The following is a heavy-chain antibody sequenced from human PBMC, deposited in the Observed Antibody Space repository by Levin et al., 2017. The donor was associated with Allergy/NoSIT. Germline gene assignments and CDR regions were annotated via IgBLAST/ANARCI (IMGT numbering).Heavy chain of an antibody. V-gene: IGHV3-33*01. CDR3: ARDACGGDCWADV. J-gene: IGHJ6*04. CDR2: IWYDGSNK. Sequence: GGSLRLSCAASGFTFSSYGMHWVRQAPGKGLEWVAVIWYDGSNKYYADSVKGRFTISRDNSKNTLYLQMNSLRAEDTAVYYCARDACGGDCWADVWGKGTTVTVSS. D-gene: IGHD2-21*02. CDR1: GFTFSSYG.